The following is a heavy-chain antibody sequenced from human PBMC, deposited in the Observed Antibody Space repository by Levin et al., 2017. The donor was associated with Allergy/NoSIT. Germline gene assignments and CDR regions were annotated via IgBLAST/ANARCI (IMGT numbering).Heavy chain of an antibody. D-gene: IGHD2-2*01. CDR1: GFTFSSYA. Sequence: PGASVKVSCAASGFTFSSYAMSWVRQAPGKGLEWVSAISGSGGSTYYADSVKGRFTISRDNSKNTLYLQMNSLRAEDTAVYYCAKGMRRVVVPAAHYYYYYGMDVWGQGTTVTVSS. CDR3: AKGMRRVVVPAAHYYYYYGMDV. V-gene: IGHV3-23*01. J-gene: IGHJ6*02. CDR2: ISGSGGST.